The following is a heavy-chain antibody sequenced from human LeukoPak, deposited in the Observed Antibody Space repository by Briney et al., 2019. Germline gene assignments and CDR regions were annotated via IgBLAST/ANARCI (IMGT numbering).Heavy chain of an antibody. Sequence: QPGGSLRVSCAASGFTFSNYAMSWVRQAPGKGLEWVSGISGSGGTTYYADSVRGRFTISRDNSKNTLYLQMNTLRAEDTAVCYCARASYDSSGYFFYPPDYWGQGTLVTVSS. D-gene: IGHD3-22*01. CDR3: ARASYDSSGYFFYPPDY. CDR1: GFTFSNYA. CDR2: ISGSGGTT. V-gene: IGHV3-23*01. J-gene: IGHJ4*02.